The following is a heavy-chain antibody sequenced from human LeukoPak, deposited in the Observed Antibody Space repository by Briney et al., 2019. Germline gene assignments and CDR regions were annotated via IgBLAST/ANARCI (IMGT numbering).Heavy chain of an antibody. CDR1: GGSFSGYY. V-gene: IGHV4-34*01. CDR2: INHSGST. J-gene: IGHJ4*02. Sequence: ASETLSLTCAVYGGSFSGYYWSWIHQPPGKGLEWIGEINHSGSTNFNPSLKSRVTISVDTSKNQFSLKLSSVTAADTAVYYCARGRDYWGQGTLVTVSS. CDR3: ARGRDY.